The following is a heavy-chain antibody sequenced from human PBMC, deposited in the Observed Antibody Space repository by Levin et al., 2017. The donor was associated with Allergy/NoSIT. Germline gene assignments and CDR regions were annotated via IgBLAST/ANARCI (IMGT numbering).Heavy chain of an antibody. CDR3: ATVLVGVTIFDY. D-gene: IGHD4-17*01. CDR2: FDPEDGET. V-gene: IGHV1-24*01. CDR1: GYTLTELS. J-gene: IGHJ4*02. Sequence: PGESLKISCKVSGYTLTELSMHWVRQAPGKGLEWMGGFDPEDGETIYAQKFQGRVTMTEDTSTDTAYMELSSLRSEDTAVYYCATVLVGVTIFDYWGQGTLVTVSS.